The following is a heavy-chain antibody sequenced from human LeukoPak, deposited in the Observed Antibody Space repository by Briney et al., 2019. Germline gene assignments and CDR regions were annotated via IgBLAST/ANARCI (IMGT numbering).Heavy chain of an antibody. CDR2: ISSSSSYI. Sequence: PGGSLRFSCAASGFTFSSYSMNWVRQAPGKGLEWVSSISSSSSYIYYADSVKGRFTISRDNAKNSLYLQMNSLRAEDTAVYYCARDGNLNVDTAMAARWGQGTLVTVSS. V-gene: IGHV3-21*01. CDR1: GFTFSSYS. J-gene: IGHJ4*02. CDR3: ARDGNLNVDTAMAAR. D-gene: IGHD5-18*01.